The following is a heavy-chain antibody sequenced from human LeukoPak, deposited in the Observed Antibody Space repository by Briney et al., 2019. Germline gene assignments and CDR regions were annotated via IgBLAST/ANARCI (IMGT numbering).Heavy chain of an antibody. CDR1: RDSISGSTYY. Sequence: SETLSLTCSVARDSISGSTYYWGWIRQPPGKGLDWIGNIFSAGRINYNPSLESPVTIAVDMSKNHFSLKLRSVTAADTTVYYCATAGDYDGGLFDYWGQGILVTVSS. CDR2: IFSAGRI. J-gene: IGHJ4*02. V-gene: IGHV4-39*07. CDR3: ATAGDYDGGLFDY. D-gene: IGHD4-17*01.